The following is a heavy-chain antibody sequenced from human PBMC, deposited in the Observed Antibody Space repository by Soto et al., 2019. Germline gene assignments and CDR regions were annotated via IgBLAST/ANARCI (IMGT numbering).Heavy chain of an antibody. CDR1: GGSISSSSYY. CDR3: ARQSSGWYNWFDP. D-gene: IGHD6-19*01. Sequence: QLQLQESGPGLVKPSETLSLTCSVSGGSISSSSYYWGWIHQPPGKGLEWIGSIYYSGSIYYNPSLKRRVNISVDTSKNQFSLTLSSVTAAETAVYSCARQSSGWYNWFDPWGQGTLVTVSS. J-gene: IGHJ5*02. CDR2: IYYSGSI. V-gene: IGHV4-39*01.